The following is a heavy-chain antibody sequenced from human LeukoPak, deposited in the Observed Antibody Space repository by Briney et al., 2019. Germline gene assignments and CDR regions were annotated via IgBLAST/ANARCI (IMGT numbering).Heavy chain of an antibody. Sequence: GGSLRLSCAASGFSFTPYWLTWVRQAPGKGLEWVANIKGDGSEKYYVDSVKGRFTISRDNAKNSLYLQMNSLRVEDTAVYYCARDVVVPAAPDAFDIWGQGTMVTVSS. D-gene: IGHD2-2*01. CDR2: IKGDGSEK. CDR3: ARDVVVPAAPDAFDI. CDR1: GFSFTPYW. V-gene: IGHV3-7*01. J-gene: IGHJ3*02.